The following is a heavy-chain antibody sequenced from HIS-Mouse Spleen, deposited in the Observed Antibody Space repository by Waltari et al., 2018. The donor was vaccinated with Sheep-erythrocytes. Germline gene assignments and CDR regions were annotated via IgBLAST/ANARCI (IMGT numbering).Heavy chain of an antibody. Sequence: EVQLVESGGGLVKPGGSLRLSCAASGFTFSSYSMNWVRQAPGKGLGGVSSISSSSSYIYYADSVKGRFTISRDNAKNSLYLQMNSLRAEDTAVYYCARDRAAEAFDIWGQGTMVTVSS. CDR3: ARDRAAEAFDI. V-gene: IGHV3-21*01. CDR2: ISSSSSYI. CDR1: GFTFSSYS. J-gene: IGHJ3*02. D-gene: IGHD6-13*01.